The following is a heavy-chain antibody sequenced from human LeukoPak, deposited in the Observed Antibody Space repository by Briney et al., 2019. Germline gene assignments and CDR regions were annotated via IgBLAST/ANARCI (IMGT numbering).Heavy chain of an antibody. J-gene: IGHJ4*02. V-gene: IGHV1-18*01. CDR1: GYTFTSYG. CDR3: ARDLGETYYYDSSGYYFDY. D-gene: IGHD3-22*01. CDR2: ISAYNGNT. Sequence: ASVKVSCKASGYTFTSYGISWLRQAPGQGLEWMGWISAYNGNTNYAQKLQGRVTMTTDTSTSTAYMELRSLRSDDTAVYYCARDLGETYYYDSSGYYFDYWGQGTLVTVSS.